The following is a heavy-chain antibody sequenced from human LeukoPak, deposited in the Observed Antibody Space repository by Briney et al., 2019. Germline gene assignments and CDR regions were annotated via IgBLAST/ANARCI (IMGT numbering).Heavy chain of an antibody. Sequence: GGSLRLSCVASGFTFSSYWMSWVRQAPGKGLEWVANIKQDGSEKYYVDSVKGRFTISRDNAKNSLYLQMNSLRAEDTAVYYCARGPDVLRFLEWLCAFDYWGQGTLVTVSS. CDR2: IKQDGSEK. V-gene: IGHV3-7*01. CDR1: GFTFSSYW. J-gene: IGHJ4*02. D-gene: IGHD3-3*01. CDR3: ARGPDVLRFLEWLCAFDY.